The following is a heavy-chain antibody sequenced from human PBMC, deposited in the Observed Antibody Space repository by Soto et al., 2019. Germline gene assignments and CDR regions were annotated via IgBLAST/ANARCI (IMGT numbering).Heavy chain of an antibody. CDR1: GYTFTCYY. D-gene: IGHD2-15*01. V-gene: IGHV1-2*04. CDR2: INPNSGGT. J-gene: IGHJ3*02. Sequence: ASVKVSCKASGYTFTCYYMHWVRQAPGQGLEWMGWINPNSGGTNYAQKFQGWVTMTRDTSISTAYMELSRLRSDDRAVYYCASGDCSGGSCSNDAFDIWGQGTMVTVSS. CDR3: ASGDCSGGSCSNDAFDI.